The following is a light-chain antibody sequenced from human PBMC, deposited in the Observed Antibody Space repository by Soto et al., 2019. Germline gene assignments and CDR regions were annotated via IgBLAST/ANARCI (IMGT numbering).Light chain of an antibody. CDR1: QDIIND. CDR3: LQDSGYPLT. CDR2: DVF. J-gene: IGKJ4*01. V-gene: IGKV1-6*01. Sequence: AIQMTQSPSSLSASVGDKVTITCRASQDIINDLGWYQQKPGKAPNLLIYDVFSLESGVPSRFSVSGSGTDFTLTISSLQPEDFATYYCLQDSGYPLTFGEGTKVEIK.